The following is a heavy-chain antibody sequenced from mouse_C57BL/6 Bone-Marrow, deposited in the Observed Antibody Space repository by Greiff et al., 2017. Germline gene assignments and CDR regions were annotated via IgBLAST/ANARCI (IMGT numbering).Heavy chain of an antibody. J-gene: IGHJ2*01. V-gene: IGHV14-4*01. Sequence: EVMLVESGAELVRPGASVKLSCTASGFNIKDDYMHWVKQRPEQGLEWIGWIDPENGDTEYASKFQGKATITADTSSNTAYLQLSSLTSEDTAVYYCTPAARYLDYWGQGTTLTVSS. D-gene: IGHD3-1*01. CDR2: IDPENGDT. CDR1: GFNIKDDY. CDR3: TPAARYLDY.